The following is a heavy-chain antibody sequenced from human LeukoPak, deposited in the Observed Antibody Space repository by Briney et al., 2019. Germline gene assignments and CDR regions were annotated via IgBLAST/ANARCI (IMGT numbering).Heavy chain of an antibody. D-gene: IGHD1-26*01. Sequence: SETLSLTCSVSGVSISPEFWSWIRQPAGKGLEWIGRIFSSGSTNYNPSLKRRVNMSIDSSKNQFSLKLNSVTAADPAIYSCARASSDGSYSDAFDIWGQGTMVTVSS. J-gene: IGHJ3*02. CDR2: IFSSGST. CDR3: ARASSDGSYSDAFDI. CDR1: GVSISPEF. V-gene: IGHV4-4*07.